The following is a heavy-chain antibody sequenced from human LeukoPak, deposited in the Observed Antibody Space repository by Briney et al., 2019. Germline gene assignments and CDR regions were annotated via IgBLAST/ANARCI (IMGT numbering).Heavy chain of an antibody. CDR2: IYYSGST. CDR1: GGSISSYY. Sequence: PSETLSLTCTVSGGSISSYYWSWIRQPPGKGLEWIGYIYYSGSTNYNPSLKSRVTISVDTSKNQFSLKLSSVTAADTAVYYCARFQGITIFGVVTNYGMDVWGQGTTVTVSS. V-gene: IGHV4-59*08. D-gene: IGHD3-3*01. J-gene: IGHJ6*02. CDR3: ARFQGITIFGVVTNYGMDV.